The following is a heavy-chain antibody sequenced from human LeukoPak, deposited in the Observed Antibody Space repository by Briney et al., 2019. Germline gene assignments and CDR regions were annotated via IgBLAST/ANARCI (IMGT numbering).Heavy chain of an antibody. CDR1: GGAISSYY. CDR3: ASSAAAGTSGWFDP. J-gene: IGHJ5*02. V-gene: IGHV4-4*07. D-gene: IGHD6-13*01. CDR2: IYTSGST. Sequence: SETLSLTCTVSGGAISSYYWSWIRQPAGKGLEWIGRIYTSGSTNYNPSLKSRVTMSVDTSKNQFSLKLSSVTAADTAVYYCASSAAAGTSGWFDPWGQGTLVTVSS.